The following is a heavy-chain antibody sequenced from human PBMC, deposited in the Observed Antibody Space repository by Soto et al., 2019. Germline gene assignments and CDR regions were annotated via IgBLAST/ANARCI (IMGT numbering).Heavy chain of an antibody. CDR1: GFTFSSYG. D-gene: IGHD5-18*01. J-gene: IGHJ4*02. V-gene: IGHV3-33*06. CDR2: IWNDGSDK. CDR3: AKDETHTAMLL. Sequence: QVQLVESGGGAVQPGRSLRLSCAASGFTFSSYGMHWVRQAPGKGLEWVAIIWNDGSDKKYGDSVKGRFTISRDNSKNMLYLQMNSLRVDDTAVYYCAKDETHTAMLLWGQGTLVTVSS.